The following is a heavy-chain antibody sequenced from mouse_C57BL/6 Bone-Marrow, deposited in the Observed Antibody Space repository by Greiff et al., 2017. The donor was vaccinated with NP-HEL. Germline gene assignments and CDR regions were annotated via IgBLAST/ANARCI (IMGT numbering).Heavy chain of an antibody. V-gene: IGHV10-1*01. CDR3: VRHEGLRAWFAY. CDR1: GFSFNTYA. D-gene: IGHD2-4*01. J-gene: IGHJ3*01. CDR2: IRSKSNNYAT. Sequence: GGGLVQPKGSLKLSCAASGFSFNTYAMNWVRQAPGKGLEWVARIRSKSNNYATYYADSVKDRFTISRDDSESMLYLQMNNLKTEDTAMYYCVRHEGLRAWFAYWGQGTLVTVSA.